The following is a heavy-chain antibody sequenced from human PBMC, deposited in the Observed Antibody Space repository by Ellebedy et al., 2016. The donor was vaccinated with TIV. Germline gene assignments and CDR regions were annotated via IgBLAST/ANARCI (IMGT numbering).Heavy chain of an antibody. V-gene: IGHV3-48*03. D-gene: IGHD3-16*01. J-gene: IGHJ6*02. CDR3: ARPRVRSSYYHGMDV. Sequence: GESLKISCAASGFPFSSFEFNWVRQSPGKGLEWVSYISSSGTTKYYADSVKGRFTISRDNAKNSLYLQMSSLRAEDTAVYYCARPRVRSSYYHGMDVWGQGTTITVSS. CDR1: GFPFSSFE. CDR2: ISSSGTTK.